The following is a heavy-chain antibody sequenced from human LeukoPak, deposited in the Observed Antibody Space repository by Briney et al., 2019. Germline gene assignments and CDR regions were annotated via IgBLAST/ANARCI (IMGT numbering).Heavy chain of an antibody. Sequence: GGSLRLSCAASGFTFSSYAMSWVRQAPGKGLEWVSAISGSGGSTYYADSVKGRSTISRDNSKNTLYLQMNSLRAEDTAVYYCAKGLDIVVPYYAMDVWGQGTTVTVSS. CDR1: GFTFSSYA. D-gene: IGHD2-2*01. J-gene: IGHJ6*02. CDR2: ISGSGGST. V-gene: IGHV3-23*01. CDR3: AKGLDIVVPYYAMDV.